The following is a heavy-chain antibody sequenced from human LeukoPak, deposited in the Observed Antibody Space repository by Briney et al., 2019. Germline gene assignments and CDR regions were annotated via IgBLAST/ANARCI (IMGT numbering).Heavy chain of an antibody. V-gene: IGHV1-8*01. J-gene: IGHJ4*02. CDR3: ARGWSKSGGYSYGN. CDR2: MNPHSGNT. CDR1: GYTFTSYD. Sequence: ASVKVSCKASGYTFTSYDINWVRQATGQGLEWMGWMNPHSGNTGYAQKFQGRVTMTRNTSISTAYMELSSLRSEDTAVYYCARGWSKSGGYSYGNWGQGTLVTVSS. D-gene: IGHD5-18*01.